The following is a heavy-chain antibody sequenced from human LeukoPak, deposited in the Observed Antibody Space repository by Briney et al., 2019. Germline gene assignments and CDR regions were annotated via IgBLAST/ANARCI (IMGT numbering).Heavy chain of an antibody. CDR1: GGTFNSFA. CDR2: IIPIFGTQ. CDR3: ARGDWNYREGSRTIDY. V-gene: IGHV1-69*05. Sequence: SVKVSCKASGGTFNSFAISWVRQAPGQGLEWMGRIIPIFGTQNYAQKFQGRVTFTTDESTSTAHMELRSLRSEDTAVYYCARGDWNYREGSRTIDYWGQGTLVTVSS. J-gene: IGHJ4*02. D-gene: IGHD1-7*01.